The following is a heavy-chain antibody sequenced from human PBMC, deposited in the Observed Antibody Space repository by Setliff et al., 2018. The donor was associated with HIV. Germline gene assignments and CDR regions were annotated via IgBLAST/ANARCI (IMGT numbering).Heavy chain of an antibody. V-gene: IGHV1-2*02. CDR2: INSASGGT. Sequence: ASVKVSCKASGYTFTDYYIHWVRQAPGQGLEWMGWINSASGGTNYAQNFQGRVTVTRDTSINTAYVELKSLKSDDTAVYYCARDYLHVFDIWGQGTMVTVSS. J-gene: IGHJ3*02. CDR3: ARDYLHVFDI. CDR1: GYTFTDYY.